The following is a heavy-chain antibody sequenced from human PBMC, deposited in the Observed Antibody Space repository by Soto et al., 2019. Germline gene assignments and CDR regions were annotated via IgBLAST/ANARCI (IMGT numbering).Heavy chain of an antibody. D-gene: IGHD2-21*01. V-gene: IGHV3-48*02. CDR2: ISTTGNTI. Sequence: GGSLRLSCVASGFTFSRFSMNWVRQAPGKGLEWLSYISTTGNTIFYADSVKGRFTISRDNANNSLSLQMNGLRDEDTAVYYCARGNFEVVVSSSRWFDPWGQGTLVTVSS. CDR3: ARGNFEVVVSSSRWFDP. CDR1: GFTFSRFS. J-gene: IGHJ5*02.